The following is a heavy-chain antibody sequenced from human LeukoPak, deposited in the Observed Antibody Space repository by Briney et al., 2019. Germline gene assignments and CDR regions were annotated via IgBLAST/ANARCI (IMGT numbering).Heavy chain of an antibody. J-gene: IGHJ4*02. Sequence: SGGSLRLSCAASGFTFSTYAMSWVRQAPGKGLEWVSSISSSSSYIYYADSVKGRFTISRDNAKNSLYLQMNSLRAEDTAVYYCARDSLAYYDFWSGYYGSTSLDYWGQGTLVTVSS. CDR2: ISSSSSYI. CDR3: ARDSLAYYDFWSGYYGSTSLDY. CDR1: GFTFSTYA. D-gene: IGHD3-3*01. V-gene: IGHV3-21*01.